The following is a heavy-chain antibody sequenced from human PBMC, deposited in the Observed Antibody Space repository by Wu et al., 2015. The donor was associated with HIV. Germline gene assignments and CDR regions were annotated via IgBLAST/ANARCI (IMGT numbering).Heavy chain of an antibody. V-gene: IGHV1-69*13. J-gene: IGHJ3*02. CDR2: IIPIFGTA. Sequence: QVQLVQSGAEVKKPGSSVKVSCKASGGTFSSYAISWVRQAPGQGLEWMGRIIPIFGTANYAQKFQGRVTITADESTSTAYMELSSLRSEDTAVYYCARDFREAYCGGDCYRDAFDIWGQGTMVTVSS. D-gene: IGHD2-21*02. CDR1: GGTFSSYA. CDR3: ARDFREAYCGGDCYRDAFDI.